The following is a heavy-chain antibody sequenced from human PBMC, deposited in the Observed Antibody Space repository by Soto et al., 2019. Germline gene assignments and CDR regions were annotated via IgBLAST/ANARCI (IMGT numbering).Heavy chain of an antibody. Sequence: SETLSLTCTFSGGSISTYYWSWIRQPPGKGLEWIGYIYYSGSTDYNPSLKSRVTISVDTSKNQFSLNLSSVTAADTAVYYCARVPEYWGQGILGTVSS. CDR2: IYYSGST. D-gene: IGHD2-2*01. CDR3: ARVPEY. V-gene: IGHV4-59*08. J-gene: IGHJ4*02. CDR1: GGSISTYY.